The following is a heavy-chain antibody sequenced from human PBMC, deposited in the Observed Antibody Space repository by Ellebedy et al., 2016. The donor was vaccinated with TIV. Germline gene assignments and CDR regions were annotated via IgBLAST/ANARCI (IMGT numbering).Heavy chain of an antibody. CDR3: AKQWLNWYFDL. V-gene: IGHV3-30*18. CDR1: GFTFSSYG. J-gene: IGHJ2*01. Sequence: GGSLRLXCAASGFTFSSYGMHWVRQAPGKGLEWVAVISYDGSNKYYADSVKGRFTISRDNSKNTLYLQMNSLRAEDTAVYYCAKQWLNWYFDLWGRGTLVTVSS. D-gene: IGHD6-19*01. CDR2: ISYDGSNK.